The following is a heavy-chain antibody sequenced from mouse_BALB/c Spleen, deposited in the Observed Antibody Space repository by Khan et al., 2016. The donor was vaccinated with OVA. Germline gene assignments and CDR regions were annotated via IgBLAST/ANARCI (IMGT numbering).Heavy chain of an antibody. J-gene: IGHJ4*01. Sequence: EVQLVESGPGLVKPSQSLTLTCTVTGYSITTNYAWDLIRQPPGNKLECMGFISYSGSTNYNPSFKSRITITRDTSKNQFFLQLNSVTAEDTAADYCAGKYYYGDDFDYWGQGTTVTVSS. D-gene: IGHD1-1*01. CDR3: AGKYYYGDDFDY. V-gene: IGHV3-2*02. CDR2: ISYSGST. CDR1: GYSITTNYA.